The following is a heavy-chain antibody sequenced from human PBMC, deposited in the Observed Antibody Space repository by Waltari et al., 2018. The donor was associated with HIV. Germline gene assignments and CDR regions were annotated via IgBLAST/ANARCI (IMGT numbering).Heavy chain of an antibody. J-gene: IGHJ5*02. V-gene: IGHV5-51*01. CDR2: IYPGDSDT. D-gene: IGHD6-6*01. CDR1: GYSFTSYW. Sequence: EVQLVQSGAEVKKPGESLKISCKGSGYSFTSYWIGWVRQMPGKGLEWMGIIYPGDSDTRYSPSFQGQVTISADKSISTAYLQWSSLKASDTAMYYCARSEPVLRGSSSSVWFDPWGQGTLVTVSS. CDR3: ARSEPVLRGSSSSVWFDP.